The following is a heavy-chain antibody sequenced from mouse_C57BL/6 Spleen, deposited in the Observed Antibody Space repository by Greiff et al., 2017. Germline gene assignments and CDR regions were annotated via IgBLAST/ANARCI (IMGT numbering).Heavy chain of an antibody. D-gene: IGHD1-1*01. CDR1: GYTFTSYW. CDR3: ARSYYGRRRYCDY. V-gene: IGHV1-69*01. J-gene: IGHJ2*01. Sequence: QVQLQQPGAELVMPGASVTLSCKASGYTFTSYWMHWVKQRPGQGLEWIGEIDPSDSYTNYNQKFKGKSTLTVDKSSSTAYMQRSSRTSEDSAVYDWARSYYGRRRYCDYWGQGTTLTVSS. CDR2: IDPSDSYT.